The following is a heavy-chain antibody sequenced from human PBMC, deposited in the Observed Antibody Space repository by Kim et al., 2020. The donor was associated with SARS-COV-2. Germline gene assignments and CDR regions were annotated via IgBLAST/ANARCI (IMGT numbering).Heavy chain of an antibody. V-gene: IGHV3-9*01. D-gene: IGHD1-7*01. Sequence: DSVEGRFTSSRDNAKDCLYLEMNSLSAEDTALYYCAKVLRGRNYSFYGMDVWGQGTTVTVSS. CDR3: AKVLRGRNYSFYGMDV. J-gene: IGHJ6*02.